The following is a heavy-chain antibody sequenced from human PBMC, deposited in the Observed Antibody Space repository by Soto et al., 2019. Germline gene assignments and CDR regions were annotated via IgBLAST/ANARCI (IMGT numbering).Heavy chain of an antibody. CDR3: ARVISAMAPFDY. J-gene: IGHJ4*02. CDR2: IYHSGST. D-gene: IGHD5-18*01. Sequence: QVQLQESGPGLVKPSGTLSLTCAVSGGSMSSSNWWSWVRTPPGKGLEWIGEIYHSGSTNYNPSLNSRVTISVDKSKNQFSLKLSSVTAADTAVYYCARVISAMAPFDYWGQGTLVTVSS. CDR1: GGSMSSSNW. V-gene: IGHV4-4*02.